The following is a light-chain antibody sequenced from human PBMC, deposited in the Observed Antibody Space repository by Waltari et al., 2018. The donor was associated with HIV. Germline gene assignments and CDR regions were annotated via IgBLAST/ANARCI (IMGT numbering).Light chain of an antibody. J-gene: IGLJ3*02. Sequence: HSALTQPASVSASPGQSITISCTGPTSDFDTFNFVSWYQQSPGRAPKLIIFEVYSRPSGVSERFSGSKSGDTASLTISALRAEDEADYFCSSYSARGFVAFGGGTKVTVL. V-gene: IGLV2-14*01. CDR1: TSDFDTFNF. CDR2: EVY. CDR3: SSYSARGFVA.